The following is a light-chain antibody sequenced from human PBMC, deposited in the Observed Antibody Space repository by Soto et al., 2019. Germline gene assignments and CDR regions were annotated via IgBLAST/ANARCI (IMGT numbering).Light chain of an antibody. CDR2: GAS. CDR3: QQYNKWPPLT. CDR1: QSVSSN. V-gene: IGKV3-15*01. J-gene: IGKJ4*01. Sequence: DIVMTQSPATLSVSPGERATLSCRASQSVSSNLAWYQQKPGQAPRLLIYGASTRATGIPARFSGSGSGTEFTLTISSLQSEDCAVYYCQQYNKWPPLTFGGGTKVEIK.